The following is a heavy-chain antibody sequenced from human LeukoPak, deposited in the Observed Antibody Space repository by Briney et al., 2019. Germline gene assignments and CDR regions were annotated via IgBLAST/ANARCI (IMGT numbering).Heavy chain of an antibody. J-gene: IGHJ5*01. Sequence: IVYIYSIGTTTYTPSLKSRFSISVDPSKNQFSLKLNSVTAANTAVYYCARERYSSAWFDCWGQGPLVTVSS. D-gene: IGHD6-19*01. CDR2: IYSIGTT. V-gene: IGHV4-59*01. CDR3: ARERYSSAWFDC.